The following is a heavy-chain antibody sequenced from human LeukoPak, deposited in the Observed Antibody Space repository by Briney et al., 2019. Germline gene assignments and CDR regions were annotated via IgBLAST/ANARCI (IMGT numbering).Heavy chain of an antibody. D-gene: IGHD6-19*01. J-gene: IGHJ6*02. CDR2: ISSSGSTI. CDR1: GFTFSDYY. Sequence: GGSLRLSCAASGFTFSDYYMSWIRQAPGKGLEWVSYISSSGSTIYYADSVKGRFTISRDNAKNSLYLQMNSLRAEDTAVYYCARDWREVEQSPGHYYYGMDVWGQGTTVTVSS. CDR3: ARDWREVEQSPGHYYYGMDV. V-gene: IGHV3-11*01.